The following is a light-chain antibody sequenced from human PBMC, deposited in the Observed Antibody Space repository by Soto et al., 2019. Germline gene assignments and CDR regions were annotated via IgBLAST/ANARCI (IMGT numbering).Light chain of an antibody. CDR3: QQYDNRPLT. CDR2: DAS. Sequence: DIQMTQSPSSLSASVGDRVTITCQASQDISNYLNWYQQKPGKAPKLLIYDASNLETGVPSRFSGSGSGTHFTFTISSLQPEDIATYYCQQYDNRPLTFGGVTKVEIQ. J-gene: IGKJ4*01. V-gene: IGKV1-33*01. CDR1: QDISNY.